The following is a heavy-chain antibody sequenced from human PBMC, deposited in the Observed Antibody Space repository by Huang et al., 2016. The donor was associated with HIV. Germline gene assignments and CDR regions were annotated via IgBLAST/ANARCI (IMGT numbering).Heavy chain of an antibody. CDR3: AGDSPLLGVVIVVVPTAPNAFDI. J-gene: IGHJ3*02. CDR1: GYTFTSYG. Sequence: QVQLVQSGVEVKKPGASVTVSCKASGYTFTSYGISRVREAPGHGLEWMGWRGAYNGVTSNAQNVQGGITMTTDTSTSTAYMELRSLRSDDTAVYYCAGDSPLLGVVIVVVPTAPNAFDIWGQGTMVTVSS. D-gene: IGHD2-2*01. CDR2: RGAYNGVT. V-gene: IGHV1-18*01.